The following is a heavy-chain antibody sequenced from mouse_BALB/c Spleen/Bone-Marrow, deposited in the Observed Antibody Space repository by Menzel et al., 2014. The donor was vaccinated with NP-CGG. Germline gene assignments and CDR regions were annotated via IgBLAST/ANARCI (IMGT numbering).Heavy chain of an antibody. CDR1: GFNIKDTY. V-gene: IGHV14-3*02. CDR3: ARYRYYGRSGWDE. J-gene: IGHJ4*01. CDR2: IDPANGNT. D-gene: IGHD1-1*01. Sequence: EVQLQESGAELVKPGASVKLSCTASGFNIKDTYMHWVKQRPEQGLEWIGRIDPANGNTKYDPKFQGKATITADTSSNKAYRHLSSLTSEDTAVYYCARYRYYGRSGWDEWGKGTSVTVSS.